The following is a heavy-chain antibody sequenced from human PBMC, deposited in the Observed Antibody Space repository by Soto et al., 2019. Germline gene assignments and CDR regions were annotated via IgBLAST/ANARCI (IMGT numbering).Heavy chain of an antibody. Sequence: QVQLVQSGAEVKKPGASVKVSCKASGYTFTSYGISWVRQAPGQGLEWMGWISAYNGNTNYAQKLQGRVTMTTDTSTSTDYRELRSLKSDDTAVDYCARDRGGHNDYGDYWGQGTLVTVSS. J-gene: IGHJ4*02. V-gene: IGHV1-18*01. CDR3: ARDRGGHNDYGDY. CDR1: GYTFTSYG. D-gene: IGHD2-21*01. CDR2: ISAYNGNT.